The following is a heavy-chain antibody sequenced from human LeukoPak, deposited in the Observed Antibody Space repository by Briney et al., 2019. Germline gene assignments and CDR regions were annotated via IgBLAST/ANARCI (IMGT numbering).Heavy chain of an antibody. J-gene: IGHJ6*03. CDR3: ARGGIMITFGGVIAMDV. CDR2: INHSGST. D-gene: IGHD3-16*02. CDR1: GGSFTIYS. Sequence: SETLSLTCAVYGGSFTIYSWTWIRQPPGKSLEWVGEINHSGSTNYNPSLKSRVTISVDTSKNQFSLKLSSVTAADTAVYYCARGGIMITFGGVIAMDVWGKGTTVTVSS. V-gene: IGHV4-34*01.